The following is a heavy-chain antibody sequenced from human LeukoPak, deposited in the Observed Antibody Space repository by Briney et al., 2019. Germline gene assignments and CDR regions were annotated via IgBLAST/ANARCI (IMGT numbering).Heavy chain of an antibody. CDR2: ISGSGDST. J-gene: IGHJ4*02. D-gene: IGHD2-2*01. V-gene: IGHV3-23*01. Sequence: GGSLRLSCAASGFTFSSYGMTWVRQAPGKGLEWVSGISGSGDSTYYADSVKGRFTISRDNSKNTLDLQMNSLRAEDTALYSGSKDSGFRSTTCPDFFDYWGQGTLVTVSS. CDR3: SKDSGFRSTTCPDFFDY. CDR1: GFTFSSYG.